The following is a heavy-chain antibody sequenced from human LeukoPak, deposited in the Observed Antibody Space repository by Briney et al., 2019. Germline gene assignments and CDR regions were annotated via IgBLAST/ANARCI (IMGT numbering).Heavy chain of an antibody. D-gene: IGHD4-17*01. CDR2: ISSSSSYI. V-gene: IGHV3-21*01. CDR3: ARDRLRPTAEYSQH. CDR1: GFTFSSYS. J-gene: IGHJ1*01. Sequence: PGGSLRLSCAASGFTFSSYSMNWVRQAPGKGLEWVSSISSSSSYIYYADSVKGRFTISRDNAKNSLYLQMNSLRAEDTAVYYCARDRLRPTAEYSQHWGQGTLVTVSS.